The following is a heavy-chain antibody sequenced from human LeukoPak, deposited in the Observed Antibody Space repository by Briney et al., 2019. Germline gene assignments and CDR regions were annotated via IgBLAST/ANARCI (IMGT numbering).Heavy chain of an antibody. J-gene: IGHJ6*03. CDR3: ARARTLYSGSPAHMDV. D-gene: IGHD6-25*01. V-gene: IGHV3-7*01. Sequence: GGSLRLSCAASGFTFRSYWMSWVRQSPGKGLEWVASIRQDAIEEYYVDSVRGRFTISRDNAKNSLSLQMNSLRAEDTAIYYCARARTLYSGSPAHMDVWGKGTTVTVS. CDR1: GFTFRSYW. CDR2: IRQDAIEE.